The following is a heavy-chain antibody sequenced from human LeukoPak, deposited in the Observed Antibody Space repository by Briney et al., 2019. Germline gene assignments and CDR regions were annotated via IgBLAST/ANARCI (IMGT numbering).Heavy chain of an antibody. CDR2: IYYSGST. CDR3: ARYSNYGDYYYYYMDV. J-gene: IGHJ6*03. V-gene: IGHV4-59*01. D-gene: IGHD4-11*01. Sequence: PSETLSLTCTVSGGSISSYYWSWIRQPPGKGLEGMGYIYYSGSTNYNPTLTSRGTISVEKYKNHFSLKLRSVTAADTAVYYCARYSNYGDYYYYYMDVWGKGTTVTVSS. CDR1: GGSISSYY.